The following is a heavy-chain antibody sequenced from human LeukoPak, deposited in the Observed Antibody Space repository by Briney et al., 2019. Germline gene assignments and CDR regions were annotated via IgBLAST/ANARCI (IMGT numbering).Heavy chain of an antibody. CDR1: GYTLTELS. J-gene: IGHJ6*02. CDR2: FDPEDGET. V-gene: IGHV1-24*01. D-gene: IGHD1-1*01. CDR3: ATVPLSDGRGTYYYYGMDV. Sequence: ASVKVSCKVSGYTLTELSMHWVRQAPGKGLEWMGGFDPEDGETIYAQKFQGRVTMTEDTSTDTAYMELSSLRSEDTAVYYCATVPLSDGRGTYYYYGMDVWGQGTTVTVSS.